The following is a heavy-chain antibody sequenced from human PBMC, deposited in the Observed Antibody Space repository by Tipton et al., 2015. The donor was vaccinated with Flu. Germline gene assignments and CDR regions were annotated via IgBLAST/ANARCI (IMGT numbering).Heavy chain of an antibody. J-gene: IGHJ4*02. CDR3: TRVTMDYFDY. Sequence: SLRLSCTASGFTFGDYAMSWVRQAPGKGLEWVGFIRSKAYGGTTEYAASVKGRFTISRDDSKSIAYLQMNSLKTEDTAVYYCTRVTMDYFDYWGQGTLVTVSS. CDR1: GFTFGDYA. D-gene: IGHD3-10*01. V-gene: IGHV3-49*04. CDR2: IRSKAYGGTT.